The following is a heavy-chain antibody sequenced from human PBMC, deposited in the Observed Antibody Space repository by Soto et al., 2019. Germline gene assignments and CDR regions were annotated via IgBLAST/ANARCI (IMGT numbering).Heavy chain of an antibody. CDR1: GYTFTNYY. CDR2: IDPSGGST. D-gene: IGHD1-20*01. Sequence: QVQLVQSGAEVKKPGASVKVSCKASGYTFTNYYMHWVRQAPGQGLEWTGIIDPSGGSTSYAQKFQGRVTMTRDTSTSTVYMEVSSLRSEDTAVYYCARSHNWRLGQNWGQGTLVTVSS. J-gene: IGHJ4*02. V-gene: IGHV1-46*01. CDR3: ARSHNWRLGQN.